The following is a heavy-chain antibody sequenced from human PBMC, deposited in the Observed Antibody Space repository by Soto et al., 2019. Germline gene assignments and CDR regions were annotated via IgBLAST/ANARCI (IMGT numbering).Heavy chain of an antibody. J-gene: IGHJ6*02. Sequence: GESLKISCKVSGYSFTTYWISWVRQMPGKGLEWMGKIDPGDSSTNYSPSFRGHITISVDRSINTAHLQFSSLKAADTAVYYCARLEKWYYNYYGLDVWGQGTMVTVSS. CDR1: GYSFTTYW. CDR2: IDPGDSST. D-gene: IGHD1-26*01. CDR3: ARLEKWYYNYYGLDV. V-gene: IGHV5-10-1*01.